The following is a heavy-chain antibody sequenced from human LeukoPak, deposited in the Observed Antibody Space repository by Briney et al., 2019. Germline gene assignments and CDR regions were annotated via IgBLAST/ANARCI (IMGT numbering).Heavy chain of an antibody. CDR3: AAGNYYDSSGYYY. D-gene: IGHD3-22*01. V-gene: IGHV1-58*01. Sequence: ASVKVSCKASGFTFTSSAVQRVRQARGQRLEWIGWIVVGSGNTNYAQKFQEGVTITRDMPTSTAYMELSSLRSEDTAVYYCAAGNYYDSSGYYYWGQGTLVTVPS. J-gene: IGHJ4*02. CDR1: GFTFTSSA. CDR2: IVVGSGNT.